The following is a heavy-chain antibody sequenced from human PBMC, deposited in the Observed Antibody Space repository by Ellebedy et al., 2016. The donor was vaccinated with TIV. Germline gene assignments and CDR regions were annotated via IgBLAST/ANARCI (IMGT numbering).Heavy chain of an antibody. D-gene: IGHD1-26*01. CDR1: GFTFSSYS. V-gene: IGHV3-48*02. Sequence: GESLKISCAASGFTFSSYSMNWVRQAPGKGLEWVSYISRSSSPIFYADSVKGRFTISRDNAKNSLYLQMNSLRDEDTAVYYCARDSEEVGASSDYWGQGTLVTVSS. J-gene: IGHJ4*02. CDR2: ISRSSSPI. CDR3: ARDSEEVGASSDY.